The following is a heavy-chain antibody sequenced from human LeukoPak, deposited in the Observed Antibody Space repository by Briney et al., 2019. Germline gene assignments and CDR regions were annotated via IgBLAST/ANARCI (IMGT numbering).Heavy chain of an antibody. J-gene: IGHJ6*02. Sequence: SETLSLTCTVSGGSISSGGYYWSWIRQPAGKGLEWIGRIYTSGSTNYNPSLKSRVTISVDTSKNQFSLKLSSVTAADTAVYYCARVLWFGGPYGMDVWGQGTTVTVSS. CDR1: GGSISSGGYY. D-gene: IGHD3-10*01. V-gene: IGHV4-61*02. CDR3: ARVLWFGGPYGMDV. CDR2: IYTSGST.